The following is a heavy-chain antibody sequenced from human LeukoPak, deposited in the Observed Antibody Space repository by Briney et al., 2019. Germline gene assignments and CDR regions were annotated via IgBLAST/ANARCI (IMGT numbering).Heavy chain of an antibody. J-gene: IGHJ6*03. Sequence: PGGSLRLSCAASGFTFSNYTMSWVRQAPGKGLEWVSAISGSGGSTYYADSVKGRFTISRDNSKNTLYLQMNSLRAEDTAVYYCAKDGYDSSGYIYYYYYYMDVWGKGTTVTVSS. CDR3: AKDGYDSSGYIYYYYYYMDV. CDR2: ISGSGGST. CDR1: GFTFSNYT. D-gene: IGHD3-22*01. V-gene: IGHV3-23*01.